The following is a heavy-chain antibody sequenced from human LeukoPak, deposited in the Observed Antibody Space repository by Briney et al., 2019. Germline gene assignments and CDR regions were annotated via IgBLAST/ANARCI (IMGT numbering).Heavy chain of an antibody. CDR2: IVVGSGNT. J-gene: IGHJ5*02. D-gene: IGHD2-2*01. Sequence: SVEVSCKASGFTFTSSAVQWVRQARGQRLEWIGWIVVGSGNTNYAQKFQERVTITRDMSTSTAYMELSSLRSEDTAVYYCAADGCSSTSCYANWFDPWGQGTLVTVSS. CDR3: AADGCSSTSCYANWFDP. V-gene: IGHV1-58*01. CDR1: GFTFTSSA.